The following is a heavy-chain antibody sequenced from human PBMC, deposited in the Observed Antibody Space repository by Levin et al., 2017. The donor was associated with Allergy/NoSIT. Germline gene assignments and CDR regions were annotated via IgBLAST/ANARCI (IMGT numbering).Heavy chain of an antibody. CDR1: GFTFSDYI. Sequence: GGSLRLSCAASGFTFSDYIMHWVRQAPGKGLEWVAVISYDGSNKYYADSVKGRFTISRDNSKNTLYLQMNSLRADDTAVYYCASPLGYCSSGTYCYSDWYFDLWGRGTLVTVSS. J-gene: IGHJ2*01. CDR2: ISYDGSNK. V-gene: IGHV3-30-3*01. CDR3: ASPLGYCSSGTYCYSDWYFDL. D-gene: IGHD2-2*01.